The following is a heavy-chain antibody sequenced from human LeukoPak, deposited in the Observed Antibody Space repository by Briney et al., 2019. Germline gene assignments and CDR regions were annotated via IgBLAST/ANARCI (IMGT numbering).Heavy chain of an antibody. CDR2: ISYDGSNK. CDR1: GFTFSSYA. Sequence: GGSLRLSCAASGFTFSSYAMHWVRQAPGKGLEWVAVISYDGSNKYYADSVKGRFTISRDNSKNTLYLQMNSLRAEDTAVYYCARDLGEMATIIVDYWGQGTLVTVSS. D-gene: IGHD5-24*01. CDR3: ARDLGEMATIIVDY. V-gene: IGHV3-30*04. J-gene: IGHJ4*02.